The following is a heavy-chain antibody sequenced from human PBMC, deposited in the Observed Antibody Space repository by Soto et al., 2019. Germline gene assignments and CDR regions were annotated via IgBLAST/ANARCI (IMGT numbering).Heavy chain of an antibody. V-gene: IGHV1-18*01. Sequence: QVQLVQSGAEVMKPGASVKVSCKASGYTCTSYGISWVRQAPGQGLEWMGWISAYNGNTNYAQKLQGRVTMTTDTSTSTAYMELRSLRSDDTAVYYCARGLYSGYDSPTKVFDYWGQGTLVTVSS. CDR1: GYTCTSYG. CDR3: ARGLYSGYDSPTKVFDY. D-gene: IGHD5-12*01. CDR2: ISAYNGNT. J-gene: IGHJ4*02.